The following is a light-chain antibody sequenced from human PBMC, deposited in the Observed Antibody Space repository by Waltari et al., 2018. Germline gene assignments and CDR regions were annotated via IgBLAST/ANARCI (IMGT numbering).Light chain of an antibody. V-gene: IGLV2-14*01. Sequence: QSALTQPASVSGSPGQSITISCTGTSSDVGGYNYVSWYQQHPGKAPKLMIYDVSKRPVGASNRFSGSKSGNTASLTIAGLQAEDEAYYYGSSYTSSSTSWVFGGGTKLTVL. CDR3: SSYTSSSTSWV. CDR2: DVS. J-gene: IGLJ3*02. CDR1: SSDVGGYNY.